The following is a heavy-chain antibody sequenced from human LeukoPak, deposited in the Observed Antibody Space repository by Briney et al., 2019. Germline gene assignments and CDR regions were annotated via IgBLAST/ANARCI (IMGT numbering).Heavy chain of an antibody. D-gene: IGHD6-13*01. V-gene: IGHV4-59*12. J-gene: IGHJ5*02. CDR2: IYYSGST. Sequence: SETLSPTCTVSGGSISSYYWSWIRQPPGKGLEWIGYIYYSGSTNYNPSLKSRVTISVDTSKNQFSLKLSSVTAADTAVYYCARELDSSSWFDPWGQGTLVTVSS. CDR1: GGSISSYY. CDR3: ARELDSSSWFDP.